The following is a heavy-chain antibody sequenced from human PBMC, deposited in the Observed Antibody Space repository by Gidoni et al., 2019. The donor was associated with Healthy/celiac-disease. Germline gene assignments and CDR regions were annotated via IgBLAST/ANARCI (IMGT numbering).Heavy chain of an antibody. J-gene: IGHJ4*02. CDR2: IWYDGRNK. CDR1: GFTFSSYG. Sequence: QVQLVESGGGVVQPGRSLRISCASSGFTFSSYGMHWVRQAPGKGMEWVAVIWYDGRNKYYADSVKGRFTISRDNSKNTLYLQMNSLRAEDTAVYYCAAYYDILSGGYYFDYWGQGTLVTVSS. V-gene: IGHV3-33*01. D-gene: IGHD3-9*01. CDR3: AAYYDILSGGYYFDY.